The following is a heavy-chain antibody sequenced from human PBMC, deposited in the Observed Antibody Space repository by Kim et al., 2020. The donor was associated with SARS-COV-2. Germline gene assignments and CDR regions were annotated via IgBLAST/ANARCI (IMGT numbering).Heavy chain of an antibody. D-gene: IGHD3-10*01. CDR3: ARGGXYGSGGLDV. V-gene: IGHV3-53*04. J-gene: IGHJ6*02. Sequence: GGSLRLSCAASGFTVSSTYMSWVRQAPGKGLEWVSNLYSGDSTFYAESVKGRFTISRINFKNTLYLQMNSLRPEDTAVYYCARGGXYGSGGLDVWGQGTTVTVSS. CDR1: GFTVSSTY. CDR2: LYSGDST.